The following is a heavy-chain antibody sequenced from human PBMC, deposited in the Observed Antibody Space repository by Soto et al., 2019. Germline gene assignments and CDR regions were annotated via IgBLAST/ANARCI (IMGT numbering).Heavy chain of an antibody. J-gene: IGHJ4*02. D-gene: IGHD2-15*01. V-gene: IGHV1-18*01. CDR3: VVAAQPYDFDY. CDR2: ISAYNGNT. CDR1: GYTFTSYG. Sequence: QVQLVQSGAEVKKPGASVKVSCKASGYTFTSYGISWVRQAPGQGLEWMGWISAYNGNTNYAQKLQGRVTMTTDTSTSTVYMELRSLRSDDTAVYYCVVAAQPYDFDYWGQGTLVTVSS.